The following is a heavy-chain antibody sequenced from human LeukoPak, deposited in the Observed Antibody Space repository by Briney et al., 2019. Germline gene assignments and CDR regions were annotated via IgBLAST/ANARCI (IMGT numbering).Heavy chain of an antibody. CDR3: AKMEGPERRHYVGS. V-gene: IGHV3-53*01. CDR1: GFTVSSNY. CDR2: IYSGGST. D-gene: IGHD1-14*01. Sequence: GGSLRLSCAASGFTVSSNYMSWVRQAPGKGLEWVSVIYSGGSTYYADSVKGRFTISRDNSRNTLYLHLNGLRGDDTAVYYCAKMEGPERRHYVGSWGQGTLVSVSS. J-gene: IGHJ4*02.